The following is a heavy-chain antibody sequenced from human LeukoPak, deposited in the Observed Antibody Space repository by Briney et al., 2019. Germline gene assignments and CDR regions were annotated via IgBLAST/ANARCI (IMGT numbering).Heavy chain of an antibody. D-gene: IGHD1-26*01. CDR3: ARDWQGGAPCQFDY. J-gene: IGHJ4*02. CDR1: GYTFTGYY. Sequence: GASVKVSCKASGYTFTGYYMHWVRQAPGQGLEWMGWINPNSGGTNYAQKFQGRVAMTRDTSISTAYMELSRLRSDDTAVYYCARDWQGGAPCQFDYWGQGTLVTVSS. CDR2: INPNSGGT. V-gene: IGHV1-2*02.